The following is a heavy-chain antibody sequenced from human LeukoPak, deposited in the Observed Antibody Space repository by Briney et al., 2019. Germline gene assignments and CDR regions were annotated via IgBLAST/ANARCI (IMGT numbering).Heavy chain of an antibody. CDR1: VGSISSSSYY. Sequence: SETLSLTCTVSVGSISSSSYYCGWIRQPPGKGLEWIGSIYYSWSTYYNPSLKTRVTIYVDTSKNQFSLKLSSVTAADTAVYYCARRDIVATRISFDYWGQGTLVTVSS. CDR2: IYYSWST. V-gene: IGHV4-39*01. J-gene: IGHJ4*02. D-gene: IGHD5-12*01. CDR3: ARRDIVATRISFDY.